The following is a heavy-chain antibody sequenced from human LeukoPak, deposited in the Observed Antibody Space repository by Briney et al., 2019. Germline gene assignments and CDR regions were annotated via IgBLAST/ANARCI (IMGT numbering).Heavy chain of an antibody. Sequence: SETLSLTCTVSGASISSGASYWSWIRQHPGKGLEWIGYVYKSENTNYNPSLKSRLTISVDTSKNQFSLKLSSVTAADTAVYYCARAAYSSSSYGWFDPWGQGTLVTVSS. J-gene: IGHJ5*02. V-gene: IGHV4-31*03. CDR1: GASISSGASY. CDR2: VYKSENT. D-gene: IGHD6-6*01. CDR3: ARAAYSSSSYGWFDP.